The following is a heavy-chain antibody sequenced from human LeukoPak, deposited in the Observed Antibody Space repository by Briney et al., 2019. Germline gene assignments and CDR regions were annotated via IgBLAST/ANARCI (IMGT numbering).Heavy chain of an antibody. Sequence: SETLSLTCAVSGGPIISYYRSWIRQPPGKGLEWIGYIYYSGSTSYNPSLKSRVTISVDTSKNQFSLKLSSVTAADTAVYYCARFGELFDSGAFDIWGQGTMVTVSS. D-gene: IGHD1-26*01. V-gene: IGHV4-59*01. CDR1: GGPIISYY. CDR2: IYYSGST. CDR3: ARFGELFDSGAFDI. J-gene: IGHJ3*02.